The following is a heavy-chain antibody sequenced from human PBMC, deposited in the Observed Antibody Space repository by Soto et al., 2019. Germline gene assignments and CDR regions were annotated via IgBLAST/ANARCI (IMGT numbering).Heavy chain of an antibody. Sequence: QVQLVQSGADVKTPGASVKVSCKASGYTFTTYGIHWVRQAPGQRHEWMGWINAGKGDTKYSQKFQGRVTITRDTSATTAYVEQSSMRSGVTAVYYCTRGTARRWPLTYWGQGTPVTASS. CDR2: INAGKGDT. CDR1: GYTFTTYG. D-gene: IGHD2-21*02. CDR3: TRGTARRWPLTY. J-gene: IGHJ4*02. V-gene: IGHV1-3*01.